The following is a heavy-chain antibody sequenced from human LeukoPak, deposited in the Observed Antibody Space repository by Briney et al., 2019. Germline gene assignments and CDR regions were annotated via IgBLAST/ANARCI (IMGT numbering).Heavy chain of an antibody. J-gene: IGHJ6*02. V-gene: IGHV4-34*01. CDR2: INHSGST. CDR1: GGSFSGYC. D-gene: IGHD3-3*01. Sequence: SETLSLTCAVYGGSFSGYCWSWIRQPPGKGLEWIGEINHSGSTNYNPSLKSRVTISVDTSKNQFSLKLSSVTAADTAVYYCARGEDYRLRFLEWSPDPVYGMDVWGQGTTVTVSS. CDR3: ARGEDYRLRFLEWSPDPVYGMDV.